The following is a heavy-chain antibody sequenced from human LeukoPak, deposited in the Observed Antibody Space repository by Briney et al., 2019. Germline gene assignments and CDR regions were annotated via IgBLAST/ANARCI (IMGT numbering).Heavy chain of an antibody. V-gene: IGHV3-7*01. CDR3: ARANYYDSSGYYSPLDY. CDR2: IKQDGSEK. J-gene: IGHJ4*02. CDR1: GFTFSSYW. D-gene: IGHD3-22*01. Sequence: GGSLRLSCAASGFTFSSYWMSWVRQAPGKGLEWVANIKQDGSEKYYVDSVKGRFTISRDNAKNSLYLQMNSLRAEDTAVYYCARANYYDSSGYYSPLDYWGQGTLVTVSS.